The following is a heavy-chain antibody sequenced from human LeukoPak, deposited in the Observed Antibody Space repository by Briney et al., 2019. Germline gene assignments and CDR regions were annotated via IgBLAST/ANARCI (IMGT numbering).Heavy chain of an antibody. CDR2: ISGSGGST. D-gene: IGHD3-22*01. V-gene: IGHV3-23*01. J-gene: IGHJ3*02. CDR3: AKDYYDSSGFLDAFDI. Sequence: GGSLRLSCEASGFNFNHYGMNWVRQAPGKGLEWVSAISGSGGSTYYADSVKGRFTISRDNSKNTLYLQMNSLRAEDTAVYYCAKDYYDSSGFLDAFDIWGQGTMVTVSS. CDR1: GFNFNHYG.